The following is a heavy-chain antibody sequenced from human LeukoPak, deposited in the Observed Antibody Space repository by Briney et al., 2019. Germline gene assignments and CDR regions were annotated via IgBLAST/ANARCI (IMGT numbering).Heavy chain of an antibody. CDR2: TNPNSGDR. CDR3: ATGVATAFTY. J-gene: IGHJ4*02. V-gene: IGHV1-2*02. CDR1: GYTFTDYY. Sequence: GASVKVSCKASGYTFTDYYIHWVRQAPGQGLEWMAWTNPNSGDRYSAPKFQGRVTMTRDTSISTASMELSWLTSDDTAVYYCATGVATAFTYWGQGTLVNVSS. D-gene: IGHD5-12*01.